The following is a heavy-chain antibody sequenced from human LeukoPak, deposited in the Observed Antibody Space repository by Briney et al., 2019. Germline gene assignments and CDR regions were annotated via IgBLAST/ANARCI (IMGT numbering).Heavy chain of an antibody. V-gene: IGHV3-66*01. CDR3: ARSVNGRLVPFDY. J-gene: IGHJ4*02. CDR2: IYSGGST. Sequence: PGGSLRLSCAASGFTVSSNYMSWVRQAPGKGLEWVSVIYSGGSTYYADSVKGRFTISRDNSKNTLYLQMNSLRAEDTAVYYCARSVNGRLVPFDYWGQGTLVTVSS. CDR1: GFTVSSNY. D-gene: IGHD6-19*01.